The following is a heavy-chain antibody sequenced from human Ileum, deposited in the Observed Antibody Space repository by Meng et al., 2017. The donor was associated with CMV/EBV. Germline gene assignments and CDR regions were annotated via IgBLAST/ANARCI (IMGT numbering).Heavy chain of an antibody. V-gene: IGHV3-33*06. J-gene: IGHJ4*02. D-gene: IGHD1-26*01. Sequence: SCAASGFTFSSYGMHWVRQAPGKGLEWVAVIWYDGSNKYYADSVKGRFTISRDNSKNTLYLQMNSLRAEDTAVYYCAKESAGAVDYWGQGTLVTVSS. CDR2: IWYDGSNK. CDR1: GFTFSSYG. CDR3: AKESAGAVDY.